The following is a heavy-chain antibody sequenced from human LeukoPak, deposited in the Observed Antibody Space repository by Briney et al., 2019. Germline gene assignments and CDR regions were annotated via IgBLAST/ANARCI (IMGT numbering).Heavy chain of an antibody. V-gene: IGHV3-11*06. J-gene: IGHJ4*02. CDR2: ISSSSSFT. CDR3: AKGGGSGRLDY. D-gene: IGHD3-10*01. CDR1: GFTFTDYY. Sequence: GGSLRLSCAVSGFTFTDYYMSWIRQAPGKGLEWVSYISSSSSFTNYADSVKGRFTNSRDNAKNSLYLQMNSLRAEDTAVYYCAKGGGSGRLDYWGQGTLVTVSS.